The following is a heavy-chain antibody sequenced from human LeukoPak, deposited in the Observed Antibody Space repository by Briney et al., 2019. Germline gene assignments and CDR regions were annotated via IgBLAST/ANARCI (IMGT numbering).Heavy chain of an antibody. CDR3: ARDRNYYDSRQLQIDY. V-gene: IGHV4-39*07. CDR1: GGSINSNNYY. J-gene: IGHJ4*02. D-gene: IGHD3-22*01. Sequence: SETLSLTCTVSGGSINSNNYYWGWIRQPPGKGLEWIGSIYYSGSTYYNPSLKSRVTISVVTSKNQFSLKLSSVTAADTAVYYCARDRNYYDSRQLQIDYWGQGTLVTVSS. CDR2: IYYSGST.